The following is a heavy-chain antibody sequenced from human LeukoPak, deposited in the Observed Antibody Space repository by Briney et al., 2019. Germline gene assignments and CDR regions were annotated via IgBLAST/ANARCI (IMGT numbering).Heavy chain of an antibody. CDR1: GYTFTSYD. CDR3: ARDRRDYYYYYGMDV. J-gene: IGHJ6*02. CDR2: MNPNSGNT. V-gene: IGHV1-8*01. Sequence: ASVKVSCKASGYTFTSYDINWVRQATGQGLEWMGWMNPNSGNTGYAQKFQGRVTMTRNTSISTAYMELSSLRSEDTAVCYCARDRRDYYYYYGMDVWGQGTTVTVSS.